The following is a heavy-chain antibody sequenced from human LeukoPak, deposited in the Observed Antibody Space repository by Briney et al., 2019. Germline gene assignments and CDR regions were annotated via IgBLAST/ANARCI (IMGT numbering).Heavy chain of an antibody. J-gene: IGHJ4*02. CDR3: ARNNYYYESSGYFRHDV. CDR1: GFTFSSYE. Sequence: GGSLRLSCAASGFTFSSYEMNWVRQAPGKGLEWVSYISSSGTTIYYVDSVKGRFAISRDNAKNSLYLQMNSLRAKDTAVYYCARNNYYYESSGYFRHDVWGQGTLVTVSS. CDR2: ISSSGTTI. D-gene: IGHD3-22*01. V-gene: IGHV3-48*03.